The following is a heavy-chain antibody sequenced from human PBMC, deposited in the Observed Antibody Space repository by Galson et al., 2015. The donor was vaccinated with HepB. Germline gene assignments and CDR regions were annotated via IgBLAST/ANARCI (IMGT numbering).Heavy chain of an antibody. CDR1: GESFSAYF. D-gene: IGHD3-16*01. Sequence: SETLSLTCAFYGESFSAYFWGWLRQPPGKELEWIGEITHSGHTNYNPSLKTRVTISVDTSKNHFSLDLNSVTAADAAVYYCARQQGLRRLVTPSAPGGRAYYFDSWGQGTLVTVSS. V-gene: IGHV4-34*01. CDR3: ARQQGLRRLVTPSAPGGRAYYFDS. J-gene: IGHJ4*02. CDR2: ITHSGHT.